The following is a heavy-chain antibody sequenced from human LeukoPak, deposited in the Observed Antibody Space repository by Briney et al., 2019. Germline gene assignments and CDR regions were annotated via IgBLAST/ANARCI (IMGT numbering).Heavy chain of an antibody. CDR1: GGTFSSYA. CDR3: ASYGSGSPRYYYYMDV. V-gene: IGHV1-69*01. J-gene: IGHJ6*03. Sequence: SVKVSCKASGGTFSSYAISWVRQAPGQGLEWMGGIIPIFGTANYAQKFQGRVTITADESTSTAYMELSSLRSEDTAVYYCASYGSGSPRYYYYMDVWGKGTTVTVSS. CDR2: IIPIFGTA. D-gene: IGHD3-10*01.